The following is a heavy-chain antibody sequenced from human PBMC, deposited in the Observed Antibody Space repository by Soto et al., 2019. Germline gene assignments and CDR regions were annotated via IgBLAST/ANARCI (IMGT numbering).Heavy chain of an antibody. CDR3: ARDGGYCSSTSCYGYYYYYMDV. D-gene: IGHD2-2*03. Sequence: PGGSLRLSCAASGFTFSSYGMHWVRQAPGKGLEWVAVIWYDGSNKYYADSVKGRFTISRDNSKNTLYLQMNSLRAEDTAVYYCARDGGYCSSTSCYGYYYYYMDVWGKGTTVTVSS. V-gene: IGHV3-33*01. CDR2: IWYDGSNK. CDR1: GFTFSSYG. J-gene: IGHJ6*03.